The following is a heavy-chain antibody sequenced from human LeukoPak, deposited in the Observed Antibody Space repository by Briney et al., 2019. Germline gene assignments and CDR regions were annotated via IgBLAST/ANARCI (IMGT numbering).Heavy chain of an antibody. CDR2: MSYDGSNK. J-gene: IGHJ4*02. D-gene: IGHD6-6*01. V-gene: IGHV3-30-3*01. Sequence: PGRSLRLSCAASGFTFSTFAMHWVRQAPGKGLEWVAVMSYDGSNKDHADSVKGRFTISRDNSKNTLYLQMNSLRAEDTAVYYCAKDLYSSSSPDYWGQGTLVTVSS. CDR1: GFTFSTFA. CDR3: AKDLYSSSSPDY.